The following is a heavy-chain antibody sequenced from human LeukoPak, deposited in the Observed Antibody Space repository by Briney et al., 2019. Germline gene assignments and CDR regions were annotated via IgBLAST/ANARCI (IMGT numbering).Heavy chain of an antibody. Sequence: GASVKVSCKASGYTFINYGISWVRQAPGQGLEWMGWISGYNGYTRDAQKFHDRVTMTRDTSTSTAYLELRSLQSDDTAVYYCARDQTVFSMTVVVQIKGLDIWGRGTMVTVSS. CDR2: ISGYNGYT. J-gene: IGHJ3*02. D-gene: IGHD3-22*01. V-gene: IGHV1-18*01. CDR1: GYTFINYG. CDR3: ARDQTVFSMTVVVQIKGLDI.